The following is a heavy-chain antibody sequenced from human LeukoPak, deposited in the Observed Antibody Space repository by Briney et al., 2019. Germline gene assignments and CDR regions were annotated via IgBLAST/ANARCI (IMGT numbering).Heavy chain of an antibody. V-gene: IGHV4-38-2*02. D-gene: IGHD4-17*01. CDR3: ARVFGYGDYVHFDY. CDR2: INHSGST. CDR1: GYSISSGYY. J-gene: IGHJ4*02. Sequence: SETLSLTCTVSGYSISSGYYWGWIRQPPGKGLEWIGEINHSGSTNYNPSLKSRVTISVDTSKNQFSLKLSSVTAADTAVYYCARVFGYGDYVHFDYWGQGTLVTVSS.